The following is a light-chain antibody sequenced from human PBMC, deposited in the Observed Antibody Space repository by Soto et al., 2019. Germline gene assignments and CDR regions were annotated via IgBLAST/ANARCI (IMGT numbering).Light chain of an antibody. V-gene: IGLV2-14*01. Sequence: QSALTQPASVSGSPGQSITISCTGTSSDVGGYDYVSWYQQYPAKAPKLLIYDVSSRSSGVSNRFSGSKSGNTASLTISGLQAEDEADYYCTSYTRSSSPWVFGGGTKVTVL. J-gene: IGLJ3*02. CDR2: DVS. CDR1: SSDVGGYDY. CDR3: TSYTRSSSPWV.